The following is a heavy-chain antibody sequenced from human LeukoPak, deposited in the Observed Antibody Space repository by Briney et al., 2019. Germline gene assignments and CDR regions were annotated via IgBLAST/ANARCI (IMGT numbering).Heavy chain of an antibody. Sequence: GGSLRLSCVASGFTFTSYGMSWVRQAPGKRLEWVSGISGSGDATYYADSVQGRFTISRDNSKSTLCLQMNSLRAEDTAVYYCAKQLGYCSDGSCYFPYWGQGTLVTVSS. CDR1: GFTFTSYG. CDR2: ISGSGDAT. V-gene: IGHV3-23*01. D-gene: IGHD2-15*01. CDR3: AKQLGYCSDGSCYFPY. J-gene: IGHJ4*02.